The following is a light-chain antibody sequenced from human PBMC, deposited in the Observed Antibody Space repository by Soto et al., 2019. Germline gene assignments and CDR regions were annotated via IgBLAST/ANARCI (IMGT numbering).Light chain of an antibody. J-gene: IGKJ1*01. CDR2: GAS. Sequence: EVVLTQSPGTLSLYPGDRATLSCRASQGVSNNFLAWYRQKPGQGPRLLIYGASSRATDVPDRFSGSGSGTDFSLTISRLEPEEFAVYYCQQYGDSPRTFGQGTKVDIK. CDR3: QQYGDSPRT. V-gene: IGKV3-20*01. CDR1: QGVSNNF.